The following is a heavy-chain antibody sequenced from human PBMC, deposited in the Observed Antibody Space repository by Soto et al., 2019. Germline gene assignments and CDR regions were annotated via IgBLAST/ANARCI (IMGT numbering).Heavy chain of an antibody. V-gene: IGHV1-46*01. D-gene: IGHD2-2*01. J-gene: IGHJ4*02. CDR1: GYSFISYY. CDR3: ARDYLSSKLSLSYFDF. Sequence: QVQLVQSGAEVMRPGASVKVSCKASGYSFISYYIHWVRQAPGQGLEWMGFINPSGGSATLAQKFQGRVTMTRDTSTSTVYMELTILRSEDAAVYYCARDYLSSKLSLSYFDFWGQGTLVTVSS. CDR2: INPSGGSA.